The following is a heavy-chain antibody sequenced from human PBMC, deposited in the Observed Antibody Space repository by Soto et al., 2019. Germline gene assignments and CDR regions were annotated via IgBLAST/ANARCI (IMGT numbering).Heavy chain of an antibody. V-gene: IGHV1-18*04. Sequence: QVQLVQSGGEVKKPGASVKVSCKTSGYTFANYAFSWVRQAPGQGLEWMGWVSNKNGVTSYAEKFRDRVTITTDTSTSTVYMELRSLTSDDTAVYFCARERLNTGWYGFDYWGQGAQVTVSS. CDR1: GYTFANYA. D-gene: IGHD6-19*01. J-gene: IGHJ4*02. CDR3: ARERLNTGWYGFDY. CDR2: VSNKNGVT.